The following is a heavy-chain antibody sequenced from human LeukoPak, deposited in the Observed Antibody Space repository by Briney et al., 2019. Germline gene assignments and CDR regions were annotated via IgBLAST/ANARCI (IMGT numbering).Heavy chain of an antibody. J-gene: IGHJ3*02. D-gene: IGHD6-13*01. CDR3: ARGVAAGTSDAFDI. CDR1: GGSISSYY. CDR2: IYTSGST. V-gene: IGHV4-4*07. Sequence: SETLSLTCTVSGGSISSYYWSWIRQPAGKGLEWIGRIYTSGSTNYNPSLKSRVTMSVDTSKNQFSLKLSSVTAADTAVYYCARGVAAGTSDAFDIWGQGTMVTVSS.